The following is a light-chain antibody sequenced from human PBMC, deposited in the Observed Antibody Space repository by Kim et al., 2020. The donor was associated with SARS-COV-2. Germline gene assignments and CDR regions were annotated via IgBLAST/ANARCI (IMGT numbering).Light chain of an antibody. V-gene: IGKV3D-15*01. CDR2: GAS. Sequence: EVVMTQSPATLSVSPGERATLSCRASQSVSTDLAWYQQKSGQAPRLLIYGASTRATGITARFSGSGSGTEFTLTISGLQSEDLAVYYCQQYKNWPPITFGQGTRLEIK. J-gene: IGKJ5*01. CDR1: QSVSTD. CDR3: QQYKNWPPIT.